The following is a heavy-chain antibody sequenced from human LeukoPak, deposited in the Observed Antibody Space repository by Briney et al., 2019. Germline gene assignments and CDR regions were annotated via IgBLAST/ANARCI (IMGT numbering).Heavy chain of an antibody. CDR3: ARELPSGWRDMVRGVDAFDI. D-gene: IGHD3-10*01. Sequence: GGSLRLSCAASGFTFSDYTMNWVRQAPGKGLEWVSSISSGGTYKYYADSVKGRFTISRDNAKNSLYLQMNSLRAEDTAVYYCARELPSGWRDMVRGVDAFDIWGQGTMVTVSS. V-gene: IGHV3-21*04. CDR2: ISSGGTYK. J-gene: IGHJ3*02. CDR1: GFTFSDYT.